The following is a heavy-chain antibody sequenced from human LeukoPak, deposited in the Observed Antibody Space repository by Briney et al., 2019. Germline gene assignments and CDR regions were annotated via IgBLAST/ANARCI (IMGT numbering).Heavy chain of an antibody. V-gene: IGHV3-15*01. D-gene: IGHD4-11*01. CDR2: MKSNRDGGTS. CDR1: GFTFHNAW. Sequence: SGGSLRLSCAASGFTFHNAWMTWVRQAPGKGLGWVGRMKSNRDGGTSDYAAPVKGRFTISRDDSKNTLYLHMNSLRAEDTAVYYCTTLSNDVLYWGQGTLVTVS. CDR3: TTLSNDVLY. J-gene: IGHJ4*02.